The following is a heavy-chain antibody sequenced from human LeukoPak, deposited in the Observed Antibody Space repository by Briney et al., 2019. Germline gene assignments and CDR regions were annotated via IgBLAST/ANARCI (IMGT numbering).Heavy chain of an antibody. CDR2: IRGSGSSGGSA. V-gene: IGHV3-23*01. CDR3: ARDDDSSGNFFDY. Sequence: GGSLRLSCAASGFTFSIYAMSWVRQAPGKGLEWVSVIRGSGSSGGSAFYADSAKGRFTLSRDNSKNTLYLQMNSLRADDTAVYYCARDDDSSGNFFDYWGQGSLVTVSS. J-gene: IGHJ4*02. D-gene: IGHD3-22*01. CDR1: GFTFSIYA.